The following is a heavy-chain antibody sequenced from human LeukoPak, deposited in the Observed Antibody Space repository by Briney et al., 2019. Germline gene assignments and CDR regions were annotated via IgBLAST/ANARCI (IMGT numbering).Heavy chain of an antibody. CDR2: ISSNNAYI. J-gene: IGHJ4*02. D-gene: IGHD3-10*01. V-gene: IGHV3-21*01. CDR1: GFTFSSYS. Sequence: GGSLRLSCAASGFTFSSYSMNWVRQAPGKGLEWLSSISSNNAYIYYADSVKGRFTISRDNAKNSLYLQMNSLSAEDTAVYYCARKDGAYGSGSYRWGQGTLVTVSS. CDR3: ARKDGAYGSGSYR.